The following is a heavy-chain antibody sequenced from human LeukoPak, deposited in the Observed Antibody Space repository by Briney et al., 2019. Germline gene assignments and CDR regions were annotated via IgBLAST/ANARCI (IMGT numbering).Heavy chain of an antibody. D-gene: IGHD4-17*01. V-gene: IGHV3-74*01. J-gene: IGHJ4*02. CDR1: GFTFSSYW. Sequence: GGSLRLSCAASGFTFSSYWMHWVRQAPGKGLVWVSRINSDGSTTNYADSVKGRFTISRDNAKNSLYLQMNSLRAEDTAVYYCARVLGHLRESERDDYGDYYYFDYWGQGTLVTVSS. CDR3: ARVLGHLRESERDDYGDYYYFDY. CDR2: INSDGSTT.